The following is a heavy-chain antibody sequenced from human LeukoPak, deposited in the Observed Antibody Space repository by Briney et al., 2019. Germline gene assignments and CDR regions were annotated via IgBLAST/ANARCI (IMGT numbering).Heavy chain of an antibody. J-gene: IGHJ3*01. CDR3: ARVPPHHDGITYYSAAFDV. V-gene: IGHV1-8*01. D-gene: IGHD3-10*01. Sequence: EASVRVSCTASGYTFSTYDINWVRQAPGQGPEWMGWMNPVSGNTGFAEKFQGRVTLTRQTSIDTAYMEISSLRSDDTAVYYCARVPPHHDGITYYSAAFDVWGQGTMLIVSS. CDR2: MNPVSGNT. CDR1: GYTFSTYD.